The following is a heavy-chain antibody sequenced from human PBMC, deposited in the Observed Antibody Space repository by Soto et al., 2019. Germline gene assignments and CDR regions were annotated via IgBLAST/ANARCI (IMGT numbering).Heavy chain of an antibody. V-gene: IGHV4-39*01. CDR3: ARPGYSSGWYYFDY. J-gene: IGHJ4*02. CDR1: GGSISSSSYY. CDR2: IYYSGST. Sequence: SETLSLTCTVSGGSISSSSYYWGWIRQPPGKGLEWIGSIYYSGSTYYNPPLKSRVTISVDTSKNQFSLKLSSVTAAGTAVYYCARPGYSSGWYYFDYWGQGTLVTVSS. D-gene: IGHD6-19*01.